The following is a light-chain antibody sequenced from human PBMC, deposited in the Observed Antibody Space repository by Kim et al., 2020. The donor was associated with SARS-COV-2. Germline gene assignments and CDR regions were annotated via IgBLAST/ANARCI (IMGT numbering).Light chain of an antibody. J-gene: IGLJ1*01. V-gene: IGLV3-19*01. CDR3: NSRDSSGNPPYV. CDR1: SLRSYY. CDR2: GKN. Sequence: SSELTQDPAVSVALGQTVRITCQGDSLRSYYASWYQQKPGQAPVLVIYGKNNRPSGIPDRFSGSSSGNTDSLTITGAQAEDEADYYCNSRDSSGNPPYVF.